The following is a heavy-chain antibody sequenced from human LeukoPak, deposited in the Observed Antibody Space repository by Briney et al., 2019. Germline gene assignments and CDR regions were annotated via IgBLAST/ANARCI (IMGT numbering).Heavy chain of an antibody. V-gene: IGHV1-18*01. J-gene: IGHJ4*02. CDR3: ARDSGSYSTTFHY. D-gene: IGHD1-26*01. CDR2: ISAYNGNT. CDR1: GYTFTSYG. Sequence: GASVKVSCKASGYTFTSYGISWVRQAPGQGLEWMGWISAYNGNTDYAQKFQGRVIMTTDTSTSTVYMELRSLRSDDTAIYYCARDSGSYSTTFHYWGQGTLVTVSS.